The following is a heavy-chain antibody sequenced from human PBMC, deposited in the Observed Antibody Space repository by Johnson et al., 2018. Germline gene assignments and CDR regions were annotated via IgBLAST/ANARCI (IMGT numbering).Heavy chain of an antibody. CDR2: ISYDGSNK. CDR3: ASEMGIIRANHYYYGMDV. D-gene: IGHD3-3*01. CDR1: GFTFRNYG. Sequence: QVQLVQSGGGVVQPGRSLRLSCAASGFTFRNYGMYWVRQAPGKGLEWVAVISYDGSNKSYADSVKGRFTISRDKSKNTLYLQRNSLRAEDTAVYYGASEMGIIRANHYYYGMDVWGQGTTVTVSS. J-gene: IGHJ6*02. V-gene: IGHV3-30*03.